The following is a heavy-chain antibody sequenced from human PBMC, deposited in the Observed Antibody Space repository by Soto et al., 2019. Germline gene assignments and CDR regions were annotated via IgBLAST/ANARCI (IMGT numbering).Heavy chain of an antibody. V-gene: IGHV4-31*03. D-gene: IGHD3-9*01. CDR2: IYYSGST. CDR1: GGSISSGGYY. CDR3: ARSLRYFDRLSSRYYYYYITS. J-gene: IGHJ6*03. Sequence: QVQLQESGPGLVKPSQTLSLTCTVSGGSISSGGYYWSWIRQHPGKGLEWIGYIYYSGSTYYNPSLQARVTISVDTSKNQFSLKLSSVTAADTAVYYCARSLRYFDRLSSRYYYYYITSGAKGPRSPSP.